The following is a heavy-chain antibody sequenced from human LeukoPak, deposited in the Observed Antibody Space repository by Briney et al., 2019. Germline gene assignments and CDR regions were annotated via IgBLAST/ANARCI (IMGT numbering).Heavy chain of an antibody. J-gene: IGHJ4*02. Sequence: GGSLRLSCAASGFTFSGSAMHWVRQASGKGLEWVGRIRSKAQGYATAYAASVKGRFTISRDDSKNTAYLQMNSLKTEDTAVYYCTRHRYDTTDMEGWGQGTLVTVSS. V-gene: IGHV3-73*01. CDR1: GFTFSGSA. D-gene: IGHD5-12*01. CDR2: IRSKAQGYAT. CDR3: TRHRYDTTDMEG.